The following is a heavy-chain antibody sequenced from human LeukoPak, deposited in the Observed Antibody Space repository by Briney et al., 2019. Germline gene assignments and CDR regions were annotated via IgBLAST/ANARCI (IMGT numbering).Heavy chain of an antibody. CDR3: ARVAIAASASWDY. Sequence: PSETLTPTCAVSGGSISSSNWWSWVRQPPGKGLEWIGEIYHSGSTNYNPSLKSRVTISVDKSKNQFSLKLSSVTAADTAVYYCARVAIAASASWDYWGEGPVVTVSS. J-gene: IGHJ4*02. CDR2: IYHSGST. CDR1: GGSISSSNW. D-gene: IGHD6-13*01. V-gene: IGHV4-4*02.